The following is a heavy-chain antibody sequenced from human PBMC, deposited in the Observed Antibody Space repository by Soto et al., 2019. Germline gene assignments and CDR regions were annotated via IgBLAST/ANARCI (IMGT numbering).Heavy chain of an antibody. CDR2: ISGSGGST. J-gene: IGHJ4*02. D-gene: IGHD6-6*01. Sequence: GGSLRLSCAASGFTFSSYAMSWVRQAPGKGLEWVSAISGSGGSTYYADSVKGRFTISRDNSKNTLYLQMNSLRAEDTAVYYCSYSSSPILRYYFDYWGQGTLVTVSS. V-gene: IGHV3-23*01. CDR3: SYSSSPILRYYFDY. CDR1: GFTFSSYA.